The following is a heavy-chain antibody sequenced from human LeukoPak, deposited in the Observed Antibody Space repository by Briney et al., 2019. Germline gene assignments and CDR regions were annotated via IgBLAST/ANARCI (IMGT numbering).Heavy chain of an antibody. CDR2: ISAYNGNT. V-gene: IGHV1-18*01. D-gene: IGHD5-18*01. CDR3: ARGPTGIQLWLEYFQH. CDR1: GYTFTSYG. Sequence: ASVKVSCKASGYTFTSYGISWVRQAPGQGLEWMGWISAYNGNTNYAQKLQGRVTMTTDTSTSTAYMELRSLRSDDTAVYYCARGPTGIQLWLEYFQHWGQGTLVTVSS. J-gene: IGHJ1*01.